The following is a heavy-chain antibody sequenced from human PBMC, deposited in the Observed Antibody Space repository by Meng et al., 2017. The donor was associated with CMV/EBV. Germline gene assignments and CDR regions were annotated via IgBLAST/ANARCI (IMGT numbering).Heavy chain of an antibody. D-gene: IGHD3-22*01. CDR3: ARVRVETYYYDSSGYYFDY. Sequence: GSLRLSCAVYGGSFSGYYWSWIRQPPGKGLEWIGEINHSGSTNYNPSLKSRVTISVDTSKNQFSLKLSSVTAADTAVYYCARVRVETYYYDSSGYYFDYWGQGTLVTVSS. CDR1: GGSFSGYY. J-gene: IGHJ4*02. V-gene: IGHV4-34*01. CDR2: INHSGST.